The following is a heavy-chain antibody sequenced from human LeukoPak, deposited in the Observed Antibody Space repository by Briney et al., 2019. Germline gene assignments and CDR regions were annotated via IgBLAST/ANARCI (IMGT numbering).Heavy chain of an antibody. V-gene: IGHV4-39*07. CDR1: GGSISSYY. CDR3: ARGVVWWLLKYYFDY. Sequence: SETLSLTCTVSGGSISSYYWGWIRQPPGKGLEWIGSIYYSGSTYYNPSLKSRVTISVDTSKNQFSLKLSSVTAADTAVYYCARGVVWWLLKYYFDYWGQGTLVTVSS. CDR2: IYYSGST. D-gene: IGHD5-12*01. J-gene: IGHJ4*02.